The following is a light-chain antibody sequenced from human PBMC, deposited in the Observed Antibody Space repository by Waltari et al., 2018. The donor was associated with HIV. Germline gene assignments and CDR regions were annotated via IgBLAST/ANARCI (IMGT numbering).Light chain of an antibody. V-gene: IGKV3-11*01. J-gene: IGKJ2*01. CDR1: QGVSNY. Sequence: EIVLTQSPATLSLSPGERATLSCRTSQGVSNYLALYQQKPGQAPRLLIYDASNRATGIPARFSGSGSGTDFTLTISSLEPEDFAIYYCQQRSNWPPYTFGQGTKLEIK. CDR3: QQRSNWPPYT. CDR2: DAS.